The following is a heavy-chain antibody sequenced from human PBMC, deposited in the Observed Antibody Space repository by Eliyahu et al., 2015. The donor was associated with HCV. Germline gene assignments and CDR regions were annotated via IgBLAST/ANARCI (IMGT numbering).Heavy chain of an antibody. CDR2: IYTSGNT. J-gene: IGHJ4*02. D-gene: IGHD3-10*01. V-gene: IGHV4-4*07. Sequence: QVQLQESGPGLVKPSETLSLTCTVSGGSISSYYWSWIRQPAGKGLEWIGRIYTSGNTNYNPSLKSRVTMSVDTSKNQFSLKLSSVTAADTAVYYCVGGAPYGSGSYELYYFDYWGQGTLVTVSS. CDR3: VGGAPYGSGSYELYYFDY. CDR1: GGSISSYY.